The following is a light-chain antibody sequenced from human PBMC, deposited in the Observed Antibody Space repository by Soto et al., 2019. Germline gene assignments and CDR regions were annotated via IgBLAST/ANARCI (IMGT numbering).Light chain of an antibody. CDR2: GNS. CDR1: SSNIGAGYD. J-gene: IGLJ1*01. V-gene: IGLV1-40*01. Sequence: QSVLTQPPSVSGAPGQRVTISCTESSSNIGAGYDVHWYQQLPGTAPKLLIYGNSNRPSGVPDRFSGSKSGTSASLAITGLQAEDEADYYCQSYDSSLSVYVFGTGTKVTVL. CDR3: QSYDSSLSVYV.